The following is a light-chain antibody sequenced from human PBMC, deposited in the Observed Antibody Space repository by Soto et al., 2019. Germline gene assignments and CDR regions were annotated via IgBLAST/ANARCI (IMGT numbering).Light chain of an antibody. CDR2: GNN. CDR3: AAWDDSLNAWM. CDR1: SSNIGTNV. J-gene: IGLJ3*02. V-gene: IGLV1-44*01. Sequence: QSVLTQPPSASGTPGQRVTISCSGSSSNIGTNVVNWYRQLPGTAPKLLIYGNNQRPSGVPDRFSGSKSGTSASLAISGLQSEDEAAYYCAAWDDSLNAWMFGGGTKVPVL.